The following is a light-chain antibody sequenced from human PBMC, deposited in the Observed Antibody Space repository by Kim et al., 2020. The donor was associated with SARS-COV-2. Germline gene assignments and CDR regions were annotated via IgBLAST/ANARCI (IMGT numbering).Light chain of an antibody. CDR1: SGDVGTYKY. V-gene: IGLV2-8*01. Sequence: QSALTQPPSASGSPGQSVTISCTGTSGDVGTYKYVAWYQQYAGRAPKLIIYEVSRRASGVPDRFYASKSGNTASLTVSGLQAEDEADYFCSSYAGDNSFVFGTGTKVTVL. J-gene: IGLJ1*01. CDR2: EVS. CDR3: SSYAGDNSFV.